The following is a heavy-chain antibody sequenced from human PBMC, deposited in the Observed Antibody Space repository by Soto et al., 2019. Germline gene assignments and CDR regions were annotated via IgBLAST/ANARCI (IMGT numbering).Heavy chain of an antibody. D-gene: IGHD3-3*01. J-gene: IGHJ4*02. CDR2: NIPIFGTA. V-gene: IGHV1-69*01. Sequence: QVQLVQSGAEEKKPGSSVKVSCKASGGTFSNFVISWVRQAPGQGHEWMGGNIPIFGTANYAQKFQGRVTISEDESTGTTYMELIRLRSEDPAVYYCARAPLLVGEKTYENYFDYWGQGTLVTVSS. CDR3: ARAPLLVGEKTYENYFDY. CDR1: GGTFSNFV.